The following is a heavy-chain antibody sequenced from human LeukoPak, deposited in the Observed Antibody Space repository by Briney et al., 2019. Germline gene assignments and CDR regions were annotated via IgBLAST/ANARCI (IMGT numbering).Heavy chain of an antibody. Sequence: APVKVSCKASGGTFSSYAISWVRQAPGQGLEWMGRIIPILGIANYAQKFQGRVTITADKSTSTAYMELSSLRSEDTAVYYCARVDSSGYYYKDAFDIWGQGTMVTVSS. CDR2: IIPILGIA. J-gene: IGHJ3*02. D-gene: IGHD3-22*01. CDR1: GGTFSSYA. CDR3: ARVDSSGYYYKDAFDI. V-gene: IGHV1-69*04.